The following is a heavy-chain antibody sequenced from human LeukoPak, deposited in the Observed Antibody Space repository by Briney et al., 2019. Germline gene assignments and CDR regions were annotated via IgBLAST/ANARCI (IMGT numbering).Heavy chain of an antibody. CDR3: AKGGSSGYSVLGY. CDR2: IGGSGDRT. D-gene: IGHD3-22*01. CDR1: GFTFSNYA. J-gene: IGHJ4*02. Sequence: GGSLRLSCAASGFTFSNYAMSWVRQAPGKGLGWVSVIGGSGDRTYYADSVKGRFTISRDNSKNTLYLQMNSLRAEDTAVYYCAKGGSSGYSVLGYWGQGTLVTVSS. V-gene: IGHV3-23*01.